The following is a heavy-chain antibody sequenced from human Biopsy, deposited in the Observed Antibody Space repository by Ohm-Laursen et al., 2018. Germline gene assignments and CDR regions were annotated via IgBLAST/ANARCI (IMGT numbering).Heavy chain of an antibody. CDR1: GFSFSDYH. CDR3: ARDTQWSPYSMDV. CDR2: ISGGGTI. D-gene: IGHD6-19*01. V-gene: IGHV3-11*01. J-gene: IGHJ6*02. Sequence: GSLRLSCAASGFSFSDYHMSWIRQAPGRGLEWVSYISGGGTIYYGDSMKGRVTISRDYAKNSLYLQMHSLTAEETAVYYCARDTQWSPYSMDVWGQGTTVTVSS.